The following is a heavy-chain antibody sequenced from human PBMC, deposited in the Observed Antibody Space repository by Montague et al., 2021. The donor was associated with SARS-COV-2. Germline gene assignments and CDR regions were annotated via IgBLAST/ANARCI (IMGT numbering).Heavy chain of an antibody. J-gene: IGHJ6*02. CDR1: GGSLSGYY. Sequence: SETLSLTCAVYGGSLSGYYWSWIRQPPGEGLEWIAEISHSGSTSYNPSLKSRVTISVDTSKNQFSLKLSSATAADMAVYYCVRFPYRRLFVTRYYGMDVWGQGTTVTVSS. CDR2: ISHSGST. V-gene: IGHV4-34*01. CDR3: VRFPYRRLFVTRYYGMDV. D-gene: IGHD2-2*01.